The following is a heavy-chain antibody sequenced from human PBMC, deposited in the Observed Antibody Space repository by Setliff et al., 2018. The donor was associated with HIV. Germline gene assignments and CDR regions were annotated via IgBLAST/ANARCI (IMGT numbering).Heavy chain of an antibody. D-gene: IGHD6-19*01. CDR2: IHYSGST. CDR1: GGSISSSY. Sequence: SETLSLTCTVSGGSISSSYWTWTRQPPGKGLEWIGNIHYSGSTNYNPSLKSRVTISGDTSKNQFSLKLSSVTAADTAVYYCARDYSGWYYFDCWGQGTLVTVSS. J-gene: IGHJ4*02. CDR3: ARDYSGWYYFDC. V-gene: IGHV4-59*12.